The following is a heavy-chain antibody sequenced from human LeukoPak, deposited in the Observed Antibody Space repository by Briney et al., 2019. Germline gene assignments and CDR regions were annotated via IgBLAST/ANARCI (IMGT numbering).Heavy chain of an antibody. CDR1: GASITNNF. D-gene: IGHD3-9*01. V-gene: IGHV4-59*08. CDR3: ARHRDYFDT. Sequence: KPSETLSLTCTVSGASITNNFWTWIRQPPGKGLEWIGYIYSSGSANYNPSLKRRVIISADTSKNQISLNLTSVTAADTALYFCARHRDYFDTWGHGTLVTVSS. J-gene: IGHJ4*01. CDR2: IYSSGSA.